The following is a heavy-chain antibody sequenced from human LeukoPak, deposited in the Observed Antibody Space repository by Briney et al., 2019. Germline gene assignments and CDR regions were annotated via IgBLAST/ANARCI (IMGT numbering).Heavy chain of an antibody. J-gene: IGHJ4*02. V-gene: IGHV4-34*01. CDR1: GGSLSGYY. Sequence: SETLSLTCAVYGGSLSGYYWSWIRQPPGKGLEWIGEINHSGNTNYNPSLKSRVTMSVDTSKNHLYLELISVTAADTAVYYCARQGSGSSYYYYTLPYWGQGTLVTVSS. D-gene: IGHD1-26*01. CDR3: ARQGSGSSYYYYTLPY. CDR2: INHSGNT.